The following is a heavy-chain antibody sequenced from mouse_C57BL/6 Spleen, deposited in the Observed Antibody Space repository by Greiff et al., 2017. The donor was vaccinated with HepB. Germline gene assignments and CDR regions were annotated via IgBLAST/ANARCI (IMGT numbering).Heavy chain of an antibody. Sequence: QVQLKQSGPELVKPGASVKISCKASGYAFSSSWMNWVKQRPGKGLEWIGRIYPGDGDTNYNGKFKGKATLTADKSSSTAYMQLSSLTSEDSAVYFCGAFTTVVAKGEGYFDVWGTGTTVTVSS. CDR1: GYAFSSSW. V-gene: IGHV1-82*01. CDR3: GAFTTVVAKGEGYFDV. J-gene: IGHJ1*03. CDR2: IYPGDGDT. D-gene: IGHD1-1*01.